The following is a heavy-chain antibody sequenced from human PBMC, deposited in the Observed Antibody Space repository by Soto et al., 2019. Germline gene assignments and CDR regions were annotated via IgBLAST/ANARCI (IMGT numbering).Heavy chain of an antibody. CDR2: IIPILGIA. J-gene: IGHJ5*02. Sequence: QVQLVQSGAEVKKPGSSVKVSCKASGGTFSSYTISWVRQAPGQGLEWMGRIIPILGIANYAQKFQGRVTITXXNXTIXAYMQLSSLRSEETAVYYCARAPVVVAATPDWFDPWGQGTLVTVSS. CDR1: GGTFSSYT. CDR3: ARAPVVVAATPDWFDP. V-gene: IGHV1-69*02. D-gene: IGHD2-15*01.